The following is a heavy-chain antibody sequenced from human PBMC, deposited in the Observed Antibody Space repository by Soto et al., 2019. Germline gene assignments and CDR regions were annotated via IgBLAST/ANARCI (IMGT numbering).Heavy chain of an antibody. J-gene: IGHJ4*02. Sequence: GGSLRLSCAASGFIFSDFAMHWARQAPGKGLEWVAEIWYDGSNEYYGDSVKGRFTISRDNSKNTLYLQLNSLRAEDTAVYYCARVPEAGRPLFDYWGQGALVTV. CDR3: ARVPEAGRPLFDY. V-gene: IGHV3-33*01. CDR1: GFIFSDFA. CDR2: IWYDGSNE. D-gene: IGHD6-6*01.